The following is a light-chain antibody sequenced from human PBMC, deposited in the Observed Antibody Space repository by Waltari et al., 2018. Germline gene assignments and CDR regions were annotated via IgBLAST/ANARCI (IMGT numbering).Light chain of an antibody. V-gene: IGKV4-1*01. CDR3: QQYHSSPFT. J-gene: IGKJ5*01. Sequence: DIVMTQSPDSLAVSLGERAPINCNSSQTVLYSSNNKNYLAWYQQKPGQPPKLLIYWASTRESGVPDRFSGSGSGTDFTLTISSLQADDVAAYYCQQYHSSPFTFGQGTRLEIK. CDR1: QTVLYSSNNKNY. CDR2: WAS.